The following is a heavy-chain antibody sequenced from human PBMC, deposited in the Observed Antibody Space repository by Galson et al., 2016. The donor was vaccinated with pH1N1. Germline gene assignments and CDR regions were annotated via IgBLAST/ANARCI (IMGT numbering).Heavy chain of an antibody. CDR1: GYTFPNYF. CDR3: ARKICTSNSCVFAY. CDR2: INPSGGET. V-gene: IGHV1-46*01. Sequence: SVKVSCKASGYTFPNYFMHWVRQAPGQGLEWMGVINPSGGETTYAQKFQGRVTMTRDRSTSTVYMELRSLRSGDTAVYYCARKICTSNSCVFAYWGQGTLVSVTS. J-gene: IGHJ4*02. D-gene: IGHD2-8*01.